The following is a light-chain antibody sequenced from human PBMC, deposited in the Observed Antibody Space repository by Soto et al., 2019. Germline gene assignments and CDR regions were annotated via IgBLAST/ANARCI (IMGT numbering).Light chain of an antibody. CDR3: QQYNNWPRT. Sequence: EIVMTQKPATLSVSPGERATLSCRASESVSSNLAWYQQKPGQAPRLLIYGASTRATGIPARFSGSGSGTEFTLTISSLQSEDFAVYYCQQYNNWPRTFGQGGKV. J-gene: IGKJ1*01. CDR2: GAS. V-gene: IGKV3-15*01. CDR1: ESVSSN.